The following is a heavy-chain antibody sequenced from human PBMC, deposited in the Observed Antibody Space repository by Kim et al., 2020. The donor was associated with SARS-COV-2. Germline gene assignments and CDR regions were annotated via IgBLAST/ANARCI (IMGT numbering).Heavy chain of an antibody. CDR1: GFTFSTSV. V-gene: IGHV3-23*01. D-gene: IGHD1-1*01. CDR3: AKRGQEREFDY. J-gene: IGHJ4*02. Sequence: GGSLRLSCAASGFTFSTSVMNWVRQAPGKGPHWVSSISGGSTWYADSVKGRFIISGDNSKNTLFLQMNSLRAEDTAVYYCAKRGQEREFDYWGQGTLVTV. CDR2: ISGGST.